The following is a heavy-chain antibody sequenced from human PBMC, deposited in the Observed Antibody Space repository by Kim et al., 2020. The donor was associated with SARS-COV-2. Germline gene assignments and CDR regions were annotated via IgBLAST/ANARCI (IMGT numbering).Heavy chain of an antibody. J-gene: IGHJ4*02. CDR3: AKGVRARTKIWFGELRKVSIDYFDY. Sequence: GGSLRLSCAASGFTFSSYAMSWVRQAPGKGLEWVSAISGSGGSTYYADSVKGRFTISRDNSKNTLYLQMNSLRAEDTAVYYCAKGVRARTKIWFGELRKVSIDYFDYWGQGTLVTVSS. D-gene: IGHD3-10*01. V-gene: IGHV3-23*01. CDR2: ISGSGGST. CDR1: GFTFSSYA.